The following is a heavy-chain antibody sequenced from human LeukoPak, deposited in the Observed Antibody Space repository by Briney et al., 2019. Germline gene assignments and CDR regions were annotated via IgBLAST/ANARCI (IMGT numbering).Heavy chain of an antibody. CDR1: GGTFSSYA. J-gene: IGHJ6*02. Sequence: ASVKVSCKASGGTFSSYAISWVRQAPGQGLEWMGGIIPIFGTANYAQKFQGRVTITADESTSTAYMELSSLRSEDTAVYYCARGAYRYYYYGMDVWGQGTTVTVSS. D-gene: IGHD1-26*01. CDR2: IIPIFGTA. CDR3: ARGAYRYYYYGMDV. V-gene: IGHV1-69*13.